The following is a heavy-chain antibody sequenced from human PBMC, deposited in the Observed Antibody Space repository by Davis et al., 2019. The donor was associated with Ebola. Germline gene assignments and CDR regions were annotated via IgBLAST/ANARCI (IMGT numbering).Heavy chain of an antibody. J-gene: IGHJ4*02. Sequence: ASVKVSCKASGYTFTAYYIHWVRQAPGQGLEWMGIINPSGGSTSYAQKFQGRVTMTRDTSTSTVYMELSSLRSEDTAVYYCARDLRPYDFWSGYNYWGQGTLVTVSS. CDR1: GYTFTAYY. CDR2: INPSGGST. D-gene: IGHD3-3*01. V-gene: IGHV1-46*03. CDR3: ARDLRPYDFWSGYNY.